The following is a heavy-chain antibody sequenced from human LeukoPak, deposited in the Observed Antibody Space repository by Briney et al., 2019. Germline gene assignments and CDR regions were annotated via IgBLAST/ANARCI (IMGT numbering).Heavy chain of an antibody. V-gene: IGHV3-7*01. CDR2: INPDGSEK. Sequence: GGSLRLSCVASRFTFNKYYMSWVRQAPGKGLQWVANINPDGSEKYYVDSVKGRFTISRDNAKNSLYLQMNSLRAEDTAVYYCARAAGRVPVVVAATLDYWGQGTLVTVSS. CDR3: ARAAGRVPVVVAATLDY. CDR1: RFTFNKYY. J-gene: IGHJ4*02. D-gene: IGHD2-15*01.